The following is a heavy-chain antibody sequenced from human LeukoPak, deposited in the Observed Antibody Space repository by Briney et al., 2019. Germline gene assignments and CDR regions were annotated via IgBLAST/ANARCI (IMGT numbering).Heavy chain of an antibody. Sequence: PGGSLRLSCAASGFTFSSYSMNWVRQAPGKGLEWVSSISSSSSYIYYADSVKGRFTISRDNAKNSLYLQMNSLRAEDTAVYYCARDRRSRYYFDYWGQETLVTVSS. D-gene: IGHD6-13*01. CDR2: ISSSSSYI. CDR3: ARDRRSRYYFDY. J-gene: IGHJ4*02. CDR1: GFTFSSYS. V-gene: IGHV3-21*01.